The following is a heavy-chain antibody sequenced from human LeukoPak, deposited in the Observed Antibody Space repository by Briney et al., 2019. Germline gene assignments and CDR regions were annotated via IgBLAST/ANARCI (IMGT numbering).Heavy chain of an antibody. CDR1: GGTFSSYA. Sequence: SVKVSCKASGGTFSSYAISWVRQAPGQGLEWMGGIIPIFGTANYAQKFQGSVTITADESTSTAYMELSSLRSEDTAVYYCAREEIRSYYDSSGYFDYWGQGTLVTVSS. CDR3: AREEIRSYYDSSGYFDY. CDR2: IIPIFGTA. D-gene: IGHD3-22*01. V-gene: IGHV1-69*13. J-gene: IGHJ4*02.